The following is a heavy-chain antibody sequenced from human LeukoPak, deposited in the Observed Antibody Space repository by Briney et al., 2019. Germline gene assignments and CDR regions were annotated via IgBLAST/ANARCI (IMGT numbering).Heavy chain of an antibody. CDR3: ARDGRGDYCCGGSCLMFDP. J-gene: IGHJ5*02. Sequence: GGSLRLSCAASGFTFSSYWMHWVRQAPGKGLVWVSRIKSDGSNTGYADSVKGRFTISRDNAKNTLYLQMNSLRAEDTAVYYCARDGRGDYCCGGSCLMFDPWGQGTLVTVSS. CDR2: IKSDGSNT. D-gene: IGHD2-15*01. CDR1: GFTFSSYW. V-gene: IGHV3-74*01.